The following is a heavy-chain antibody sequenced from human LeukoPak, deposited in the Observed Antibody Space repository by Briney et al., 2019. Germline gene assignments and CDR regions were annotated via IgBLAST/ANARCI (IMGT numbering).Heavy chain of an antibody. V-gene: IGHV1-18*04. J-gene: IGHJ4*02. Sequence: WASVKVSCKPSGYTVTDYYIHWVRQAPGQGLEWMGWISAYNGNTNYAQKLQGRVTMTTDTSTSTAYMELRSLRSDDTAVYYCASGPSDLGSSSQNWGQGTLVTVSS. CDR3: ASGPSDLGSSSQN. CDR1: GYTVTDYY. D-gene: IGHD6-6*01. CDR2: ISAYNGNT.